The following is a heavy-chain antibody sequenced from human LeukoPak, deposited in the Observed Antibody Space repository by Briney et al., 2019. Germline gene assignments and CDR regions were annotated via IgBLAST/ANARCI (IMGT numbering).Heavy chain of an antibody. CDR3: AKDRHDSSGFTLDS. CDR1: GFTFSIYG. CDR2: ISGTGHKT. V-gene: IGHV3-23*01. D-gene: IGHD3-22*01. J-gene: IGHJ4*02. Sequence: GGSLRLSCAASGFTFSIYGMSWVRQAPGKGLEWVSGISGTGHKTYYADSVKGRFTISRDSSKNTLYLQMNSLRAEDTAVYYCAKDRHDSSGFTLDSWGQGTLVTVSS.